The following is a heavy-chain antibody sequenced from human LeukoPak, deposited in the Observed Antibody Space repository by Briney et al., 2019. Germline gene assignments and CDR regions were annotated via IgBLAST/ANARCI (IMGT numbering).Heavy chain of an antibody. V-gene: IGHV4-4*07. CDR2: ISTSGST. CDR3: ARHPAGTTFLDS. J-gene: IGHJ4*02. CDR1: GGSINSYY. Sequence: PSETLSLTCTVSGGSINSYYWNWIRQPAGKGLEWIGRISTSGSTNHNPSLKSRVTMSVDTSKNQFSLKLRSVTAADTAVYYCARHPAGTTFLDSWGQGTLVTVSS. D-gene: IGHD1-1*01.